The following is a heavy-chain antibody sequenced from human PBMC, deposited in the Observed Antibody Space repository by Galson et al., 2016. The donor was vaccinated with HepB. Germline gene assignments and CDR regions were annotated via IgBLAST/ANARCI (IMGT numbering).Heavy chain of an antibody. Sequence: SLRLSCAASEFSFTDYWMTWVRQAPGKGLECLANINLDGGEKNYVDSVKGRFTISRDNAKNLVYLQINSLRAEDTALYYCARVGYCSGAGCRGRDWFDPWGQGIPVTVSS. J-gene: IGHJ5*02. CDR1: EFSFTDYW. CDR2: INLDGGEK. V-gene: IGHV3-7*01. D-gene: IGHD2-15*01. CDR3: ARVGYCSGAGCRGRDWFDP.